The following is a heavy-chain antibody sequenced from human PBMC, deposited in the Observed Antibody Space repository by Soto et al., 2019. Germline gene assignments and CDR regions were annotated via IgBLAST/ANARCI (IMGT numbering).Heavy chain of an antibody. D-gene: IGHD6-13*01. CDR2: TYYRSKWYS. CDR3: TQAAGYISTWFFDS. Sequence: PSQTLSLTCAISGDSVSSNSAAWNWIRQSPSRGLEWLGRTYYRSKWYSDYAVSVKSRITINPDTSKNQFSLQLNSVTPEDTAVYYCTQAAGYISTWFFDSWAQGTLVTVSS. J-gene: IGHJ4*02. CDR1: GDSVSSNSAA. V-gene: IGHV6-1*01.